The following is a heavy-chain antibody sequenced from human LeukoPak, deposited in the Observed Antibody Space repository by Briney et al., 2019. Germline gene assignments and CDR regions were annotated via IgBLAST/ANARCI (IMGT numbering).Heavy chain of an antibody. CDR2: IKKDGSKK. CDR3: ARAPNRTRRAGFDP. V-gene: IGHV3-7*01. Sequence: PGGSLRLSCAASEFTFSDYWMTWVRQAPGKGLEWVADIKKDGSKKNQVDSVKGRFTISRDNAKNSLYLQMNSLRVEDTAVYYCARAPNRTRRAGFDPWGQGTLVTVSS. CDR1: EFTFSDYW. J-gene: IGHJ5*02.